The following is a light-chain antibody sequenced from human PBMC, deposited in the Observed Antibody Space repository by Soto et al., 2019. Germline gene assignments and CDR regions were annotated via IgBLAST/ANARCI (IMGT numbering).Light chain of an antibody. V-gene: IGKV3-20*01. Sequence: EIVLTQSPGTLSLSPGEIATLSFRASQSVGSSHLAWYQQKPGQAPRLLIYGASSRATGIPDRFSGSGSGTDFTLTISRLEPEDFAVYYCQQYGSAPWTFGQGTKVDI. CDR2: GAS. CDR3: QQYGSAPWT. J-gene: IGKJ1*01. CDR1: QSVGSSH.